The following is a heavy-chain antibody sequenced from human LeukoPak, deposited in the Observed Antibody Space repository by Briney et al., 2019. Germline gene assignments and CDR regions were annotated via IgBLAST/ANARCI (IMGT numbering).Heavy chain of an antibody. J-gene: IGHJ4*02. V-gene: IGHV3-23*01. Sequence: AGSLRLSCAVSGFTLSNYGMSSVRQAPGKGLEWVAGISGSGASTNYADSVRGRFTISRDNPKNTLNLQMNSLRAEDTAVYFCAKRGIVIRAVIIVGFHREAYYFDYWGQGALVTASS. CDR1: GFTLSNYG. CDR2: ISGSGAST. CDR3: AKRGIVIRAVIIVGFHREAYYFDY. D-gene: IGHD3-10*01.